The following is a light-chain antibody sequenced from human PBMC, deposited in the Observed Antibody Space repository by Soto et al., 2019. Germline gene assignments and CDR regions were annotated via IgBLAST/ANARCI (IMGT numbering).Light chain of an antibody. Sequence: QLVLTQPPSASGTPGQRVTISCSGVSSNIGSNAVNWYQQFPGAAPQLLIYTNSQRPSGVPDRFSGSKSGTSASLAITGLQSEDEADYHCAAWDDSLNALVFGGGTKVTVL. CDR1: SSNIGSNA. CDR2: TNS. J-gene: IGLJ3*02. CDR3: AAWDDSLNALV. V-gene: IGLV1-44*01.